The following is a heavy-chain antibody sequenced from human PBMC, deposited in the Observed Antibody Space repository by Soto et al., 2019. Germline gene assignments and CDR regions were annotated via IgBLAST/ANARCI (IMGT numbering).Heavy chain of an antibody. V-gene: IGHV3-23*01. J-gene: IGHJ4*02. CDR1: GFTFSSYA. D-gene: IGHD6-13*01. CDR2: ISGSGGST. Sequence: PGGSLRPSCAASGFTFSSYAMSWVRQAPGKGLEWVSAISGSGGSTYYADSVKGRFTISRDNSKNTLYLQMNSLRAEDTAVYYCAKGRGSGWYTYDYWGQGTLVTVSS. CDR3: AKGRGSGWYTYDY.